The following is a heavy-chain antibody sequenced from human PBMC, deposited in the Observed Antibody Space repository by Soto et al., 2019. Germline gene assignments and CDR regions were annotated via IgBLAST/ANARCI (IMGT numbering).Heavy chain of an antibody. CDR2: MYSGGTAT. CDR3: ARGLPVGASGRFYFDS. Sequence: EVQLVESGGGLIQPGGSLRLSCAASGFTVSNNYMTWVRQAPGTGLEWVSVMYSGGTATSYADSVKGRFTDSRDNSKNTVSLQSDCLKAADTAVYYCARGLPVGASGRFYFDSWGQGTLVTVSS. V-gene: IGHV3-53*01. J-gene: IGHJ4*02. CDR1: GFTVSNNY. D-gene: IGHD1-26*01.